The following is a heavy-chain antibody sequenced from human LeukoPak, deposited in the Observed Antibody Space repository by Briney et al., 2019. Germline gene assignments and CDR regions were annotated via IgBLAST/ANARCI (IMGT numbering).Heavy chain of an antibody. D-gene: IGHD1-26*01. J-gene: IGHJ4*02. CDR2: IYYSGST. V-gene: IGHV4-59*01. Sequence: SETLSLTCTVSGGSITSYYWSWIRQPPGKGLEWIGYIYYSGSTNYSPSLKSRVAISVDTSKNQFSLQLTSVTAADMAVYYCARSGSTAHDYWGQGTLVTVSS. CDR3: ARSGSTAHDY. CDR1: GGSITSYY.